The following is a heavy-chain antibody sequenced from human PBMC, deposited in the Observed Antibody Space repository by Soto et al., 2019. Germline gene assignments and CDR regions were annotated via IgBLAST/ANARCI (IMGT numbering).Heavy chain of an antibody. V-gene: IGHV1-46*01. CDR3: ARSKAGRPLDX. Sequence: ASVKVSCKASRYTFTNFYIHWLRQAPGQGLEWMGIINPSGGSTTYPPKFKGRVTMTRDTSTSTVHMELITLRSEDTAVYYCARSKAGRPLDXWGPGTTVTVS. J-gene: IGHJ6*02. CDR2: INPSGGST. D-gene: IGHD6-25*01. CDR1: RYTFTNFY.